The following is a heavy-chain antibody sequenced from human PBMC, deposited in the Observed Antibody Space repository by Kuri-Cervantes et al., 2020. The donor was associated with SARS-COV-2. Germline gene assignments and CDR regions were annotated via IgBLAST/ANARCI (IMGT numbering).Heavy chain of an antibody. CDR1: GYTFTGYY. CDR2: INPNSGGT. D-gene: IGHD4-17*01. Sequence: ASVKVSCKASGYTFTGYYMHWVRQAPGQGLEWMGWINPNSGGTNYAEKFQGRGTMTRDTSISTAYMELSRLRSDDTAVYYCARVSAYGDYVTVDYWGQGTLVTVSS. V-gene: IGHV1-2*02. CDR3: ARVSAYGDYVTVDY. J-gene: IGHJ4*02.